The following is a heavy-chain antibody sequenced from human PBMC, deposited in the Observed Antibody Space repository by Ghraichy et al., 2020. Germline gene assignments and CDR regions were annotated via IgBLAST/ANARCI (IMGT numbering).Heavy chain of an antibody. CDR2: VGPTTSYI. CDR1: GFVFNTYT. D-gene: IGHD2-21*02. J-gene: IGHJ3*01. CDR3: ARFIDAGPHIVGATDAFDL. V-gene: IGHV3-21*06. Sequence: GGSLRLSCAASGFVFNTYTLNWVRQAPGRGLEWVASVGPTTSYIYYSALVRGRFTISRDDATNFLFLQMNSLRAEDTALYYCARFIDAGPHIVGATDAFDLWGRGTMVTVSS.